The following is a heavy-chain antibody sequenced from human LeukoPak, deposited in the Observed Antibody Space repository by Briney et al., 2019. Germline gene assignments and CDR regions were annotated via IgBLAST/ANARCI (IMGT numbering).Heavy chain of an antibody. J-gene: IGHJ4*02. V-gene: IGHV3-33*08. Sequence: GGSLRLSCAASGFTFSSYSMNWVRQAPGKGLEWVAVIWYDGSNKYYADSVKGRFTISRDNSKNTLYLQMNSLRAEDTAVYYCARAFWSGYTQTDYWGQGTLVTVSS. CDR3: ARAFWSGYTQTDY. CDR2: IWYDGSNK. D-gene: IGHD3-3*01. CDR1: GFTFSSYS.